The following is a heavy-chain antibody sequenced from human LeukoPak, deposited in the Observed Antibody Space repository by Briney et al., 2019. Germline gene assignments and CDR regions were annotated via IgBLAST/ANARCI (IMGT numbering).Heavy chain of an antibody. CDR2: INEDGGVK. CDR1: GFTFSSYW. V-gene: IGHV3-7*03. J-gene: IGHJ4*02. D-gene: IGHD2-21*02. Sequence: GGSLRLSCVASGFTFSSYWMTWVRQAPGKGLEWVANINEDGGVKYYVDSVKGRFTISRDNAKNSVYLQVNSLRAEDTALYYCAKGGIVVVTAPDYWGQGTLVTVSS. CDR3: AKGGIVVVTAPDY.